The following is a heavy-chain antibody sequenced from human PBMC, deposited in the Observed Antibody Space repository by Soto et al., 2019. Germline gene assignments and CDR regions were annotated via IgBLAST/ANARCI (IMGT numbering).Heavy chain of an antibody. J-gene: IGHJ5*02. Sequence: EASVKVSCKASGYTFTSYDINWVRQATGQGLEWMGWMNPNSGNTGYAQKFQGRVTMTRNTSISTAYMELSSLRSEDTAVYYCARASVSIFGYPHGVDQPYNWFDPWGQGTLVTVSS. CDR3: ARASVSIFGYPHGVDQPYNWFDP. V-gene: IGHV1-8*01. CDR2: MNPNSGNT. D-gene: IGHD3-3*02. CDR1: GYTFTSYD.